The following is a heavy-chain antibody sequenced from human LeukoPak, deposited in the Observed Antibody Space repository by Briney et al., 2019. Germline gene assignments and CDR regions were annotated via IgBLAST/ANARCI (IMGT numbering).Heavy chain of an antibody. D-gene: IGHD4-17*01. V-gene: IGHV3-23*01. CDR2: ISGSGGST. Sequence: GGSLRLSCAASGFTFSSYAMRWVRQAPGKGLEWVSAISGSGGSTYYADSVKGRFTISRDNSKNTLYLQMNSLRAEDTAVYYCAKARAVTRDFDYWGQGTLVTVSS. CDR1: GFTFSSYA. CDR3: AKARAVTRDFDY. J-gene: IGHJ4*02.